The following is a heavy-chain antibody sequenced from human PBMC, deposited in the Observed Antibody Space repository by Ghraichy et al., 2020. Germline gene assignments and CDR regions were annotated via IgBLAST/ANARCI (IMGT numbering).Heavy chain of an antibody. Sequence: SGPTLVKPTQTLTLTCTFSGFSASTSGVGVGWVRQPPGKALEWLALIFWNDDKRYSPSLKSRLTITKDTSKNQVVLTMTTMDPVDTGTYYCGHGGRGYFGMDVWGPGTTVTVSS. CDR1: GFSASTSGVG. CDR3: GHGGRGYFGMDV. J-gene: IGHJ6*02. D-gene: IGHD1-26*01. CDR2: IFWNDDK. V-gene: IGHV2-5*01.